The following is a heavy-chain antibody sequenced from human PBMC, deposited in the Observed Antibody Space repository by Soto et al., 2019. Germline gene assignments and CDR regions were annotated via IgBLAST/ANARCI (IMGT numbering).Heavy chain of an antibody. J-gene: IGHJ6*02. Sequence: SVKVSCKASGGTFSSFAISWVRQAPGQGLEWMGGIIPIFHTPIYTQKIQGRLTITADASTRTAYMELSSLRSEDSAVYYCARSFQDLESPLDVCGQGTTVTVSS. V-gene: IGHV1-69*13. D-gene: IGHD3-3*01. CDR3: ARSFQDLESPLDV. CDR2: IIPIFHTP. CDR1: GGTFSSFA.